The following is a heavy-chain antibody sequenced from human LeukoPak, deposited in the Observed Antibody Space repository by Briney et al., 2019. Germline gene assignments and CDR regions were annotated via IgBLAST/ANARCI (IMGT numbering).Heavy chain of an antibody. CDR1: GGSISSYY. CDR3: ARDDRNDAFDI. J-gene: IGHJ3*02. V-gene: IGHV4-59*01. CDR2: IYYSGST. D-gene: IGHD1-14*01. Sequence: SETLSLTCTASGGSISSYYWSWIRQPPGKGLEWIGYIYYSGSTNYNPSLKSRATISVDTSKNQFSLKLSSVTAADTAVYYCARDDRNDAFDIWGQGTMVTVSS.